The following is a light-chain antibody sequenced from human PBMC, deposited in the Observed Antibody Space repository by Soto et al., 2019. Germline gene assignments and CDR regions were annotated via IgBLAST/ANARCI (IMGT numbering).Light chain of an antibody. J-gene: IGKJ4*01. V-gene: IGKV4-1*01. CDR1: QSVLYSSSNKNY. CDR3: QQYYNTPLT. Sequence: DIVMTQSPDSLAVSLGERPTINCKSSQSVLYSSSNKNYLAWYQQKPGQPPKLLIYWASTRESGVPDRFSGSGSGTDFTLTISSLQAEDVAVYYCQQYYNTPLTFGGGTKVEIK. CDR2: WAS.